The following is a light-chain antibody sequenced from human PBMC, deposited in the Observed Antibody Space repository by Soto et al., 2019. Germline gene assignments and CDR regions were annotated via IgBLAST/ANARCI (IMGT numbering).Light chain of an antibody. J-gene: IGKJ4*01. V-gene: IGKV3-11*01. Sequence: EIVLTQSPATLSLSPGERATLSCRASQSVSSYLAWYQQKPGQAPRLLIYDASNRATGIPARFSGSGSGTDFTLTISSLVPEDFAVYYCQQRSNCPLTFGGGTKVEIK. CDR2: DAS. CDR3: QQRSNCPLT. CDR1: QSVSSY.